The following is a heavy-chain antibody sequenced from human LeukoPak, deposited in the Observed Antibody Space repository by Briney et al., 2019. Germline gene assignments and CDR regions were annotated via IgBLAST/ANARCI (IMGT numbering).Heavy chain of an antibody. D-gene: IGHD6-13*01. J-gene: IGHJ4*02. V-gene: IGHV3-74*01. Sequence: GGSPRLSCAASGFSFSDYWMHWVRQAPGEGLVWVSRINSDGSSTSYADSVKGRFTISRDNAKNSLYLQMNSLRAEDTAVYYCARGIAAAGTSYYFDYWGQGTLVTVSS. CDR1: GFSFSDYW. CDR3: ARGIAAAGTSYYFDY. CDR2: INSDGSST.